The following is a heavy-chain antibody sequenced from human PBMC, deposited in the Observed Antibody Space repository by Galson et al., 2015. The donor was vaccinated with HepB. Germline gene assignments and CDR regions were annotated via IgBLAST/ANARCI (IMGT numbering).Heavy chain of an antibody. CDR1: GYTFTSYG. Sequence: SCKASGYTFTSYGISWVRQAPGQGLEWMGWISAYNGNTNYAQKLQGRVTMTTDTSTSTAYMELSSLKASDTAMYYCARASGASSWRTFDYWGQGTLVTVSS. CDR2: ISAYNGNT. CDR3: ARASGASSWRTFDY. J-gene: IGHJ4*02. D-gene: IGHD6-13*01. V-gene: IGHV1-18*01.